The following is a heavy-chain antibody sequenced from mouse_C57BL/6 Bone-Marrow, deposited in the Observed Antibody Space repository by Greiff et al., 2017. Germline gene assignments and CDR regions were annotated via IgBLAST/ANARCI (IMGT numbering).Heavy chain of an antibody. V-gene: IGHV5-17*01. CDR3: ARGYLDY. CDR2: ISSGSGTI. CDR1: GYTFSDYG. J-gene: IGHJ2*01. Sequence: EVQVEESGGGLVKPGGSLKLSCAASGYTFSDYGMHWVRQAPEKGLEWVAYISSGSGTINYADTVKGRFTIARDNAKNTLFLQMTSLRSEDTAMYYCARGYLDYWGQGTTLTVSS. D-gene: IGHD2-2*01.